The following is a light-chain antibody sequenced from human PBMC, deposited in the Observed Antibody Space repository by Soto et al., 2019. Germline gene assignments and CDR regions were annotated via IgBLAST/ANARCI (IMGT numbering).Light chain of an antibody. J-gene: IGLJ2*01. CDR3: LLSYHGARYVL. V-gene: IGLV7-46*01. CDR2: DTD. CDR1: TGAVTSSHY. Sequence: QAVVTQEPSLTVSPGGTVTLTCGSSTGAVTSSHYPYWLQQKPGQAPRTLIYDTDNKHSWTPARFSGSLLGDKAALTLSRAQPEDEADYYCLLSYHGARYVLFGGGTQLTVL.